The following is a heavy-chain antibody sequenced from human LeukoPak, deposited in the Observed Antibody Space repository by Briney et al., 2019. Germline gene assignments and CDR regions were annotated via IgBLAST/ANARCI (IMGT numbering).Heavy chain of an antibody. CDR2: ISAYNGNT. CDR3: ASRLYYYGSGSYLGAFDI. CDR1: GCTFTSYG. Sequence: ASVKVSCKASGCTFTSYGISWVRQAPGQGLEWMGWISAYNGNTNYAQKLQGRVTMTTDTSTSTAYMELRSLRSDDTAVYYCASRLYYYGSGSYLGAFDIWGQGTMVTVSS. V-gene: IGHV1-18*01. J-gene: IGHJ3*02. D-gene: IGHD3-10*01.